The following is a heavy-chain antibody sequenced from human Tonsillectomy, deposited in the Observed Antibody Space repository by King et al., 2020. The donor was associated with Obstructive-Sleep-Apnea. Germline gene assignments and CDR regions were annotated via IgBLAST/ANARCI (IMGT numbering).Heavy chain of an antibody. D-gene: IGHD5-24*01. J-gene: IGHJ5*01. Sequence: PLQESGPGLVKPSENLSLTCTVSGGSVSSGSYYWRWIRQPPGKGLEWIGEIYYSGSSNYNTSLKSRVTISVDTSKNQFFLKLSSVTAADTAVYYCARGNGCGWFDYWGQGTLVTVSS. CDR3: ARGNGCGWFDY. CDR1: GGSVSSGSYY. V-gene: IGHV4-61*01. CDR2: IYYSGSS.